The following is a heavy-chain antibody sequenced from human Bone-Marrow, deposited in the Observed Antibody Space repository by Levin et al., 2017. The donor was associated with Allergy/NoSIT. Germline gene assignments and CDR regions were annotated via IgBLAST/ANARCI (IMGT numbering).Heavy chain of an antibody. CDR3: ARVHRGTEGVGYYYYYMDV. D-gene: IGHD2-15*01. CDR2: IGTAGDT. Sequence: GASVKVSCAASGFIFSSYDMHWVRQATGKGLEWVSAIGTAGDTYYPGSVKGRFTISRENAKNSLYLQMNSLRAGDTAVYYCARVHRGTEGVGYYYYYMDVWGKGTTVTVSS. J-gene: IGHJ6*03. V-gene: IGHV3-13*01. CDR1: GFIFSSYD.